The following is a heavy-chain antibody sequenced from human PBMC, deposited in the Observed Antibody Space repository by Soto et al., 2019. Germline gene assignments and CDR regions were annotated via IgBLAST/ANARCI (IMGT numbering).Heavy chain of an antibody. CDR1: GFTLSSFW. CDR3: TRSKDGYNLGADY. J-gene: IGHJ4*02. Sequence: EVQLVESGGGLVQPGGSLRLSCAASGFTLSSFWMHWVRQAPGKGLVWVSRINGDGSTTSYADSVKGRFTISRDNAKNKLYLQQIRRRGDETAVYYCTRSKDGYNLGADYWGQGTLVTVSS. CDR2: INGDGSTT. V-gene: IGHV3-74*01. D-gene: IGHD5-12*01.